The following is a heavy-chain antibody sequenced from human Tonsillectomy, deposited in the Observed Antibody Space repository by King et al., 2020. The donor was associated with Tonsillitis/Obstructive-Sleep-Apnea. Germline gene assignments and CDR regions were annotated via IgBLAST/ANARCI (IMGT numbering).Heavy chain of an antibody. Sequence: QLVQSGAEVKKPGSSVKVSCKASGGIFSSDAISWVRQAPGQGLEWMGRIIPVLGVANYAQKFQGRVTITADKSTSTAYMELSSLSSEDTAVYYCARGRYCTSISCYKEVAWFDPWGPGTMLTVAS. V-gene: IGHV1-69*04. CDR1: GGIFSSDA. D-gene: IGHD2-2*02. J-gene: IGHJ5*02. CDR2: IIPVLGVA. CDR3: ARGRYCTSISCYKEVAWFDP.